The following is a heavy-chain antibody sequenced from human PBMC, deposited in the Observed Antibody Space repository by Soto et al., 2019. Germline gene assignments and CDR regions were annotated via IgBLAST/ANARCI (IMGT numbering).Heavy chain of an antibody. J-gene: IGHJ4*02. D-gene: IGHD3-16*01. V-gene: IGHV3-15*01. Sequence: EVQLVESGGDFVKPGGSLRVSCAVSGFSFSNAWMSWVRQAPGKGLEWVGRIKSRADGGTTDYTAPVKGRFTISRDESKNTVFLQMNRLKTEDTDGYYYTAHLGELFPLDYWGQRTLDTVSS. CDR1: GFSFSNAW. CDR2: IKSRADGGTT. CDR3: TAHLGELFPLDY.